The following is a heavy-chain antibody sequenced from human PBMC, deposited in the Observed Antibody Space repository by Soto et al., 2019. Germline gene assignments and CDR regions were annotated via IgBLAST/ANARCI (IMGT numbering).Heavy chain of an antibody. V-gene: IGHV4-4*07. Sequence: PSETLSLTCTVSGGSISSYYWSWIRQPAGKGLEWIGRIYTSGSTNYNPSLKSRVTMSVDTSKNQFSLKLSSVTAADTAVYYCARDRISIAARPGYFDYWGQGTLVTVSS. CDR1: GGSISSYY. D-gene: IGHD6-6*01. CDR3: ARDRISIAARPGYFDY. CDR2: IYTSGST. J-gene: IGHJ4*02.